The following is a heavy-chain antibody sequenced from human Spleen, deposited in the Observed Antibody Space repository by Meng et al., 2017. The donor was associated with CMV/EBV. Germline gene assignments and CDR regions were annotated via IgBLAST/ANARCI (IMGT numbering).Heavy chain of an antibody. CDR2: IYWNDDK. CDR1: GFSLTTGSSGMG. Sequence: SGPTLVNPTQTLTLTCTFSGFSLTTGSSGMGVGWIRQPPGKALEWLAVIYWNDDKRYSPTLKSRLTVTKDTSENQVVLTMTNMDPEDAGTYYCARGDGRGYSGYDDDEYFDYWGQGTLVTVSS. D-gene: IGHD5-12*01. CDR3: ARGDGRGYSGYDDDEYFDY. J-gene: IGHJ4*02. V-gene: IGHV2-5*01.